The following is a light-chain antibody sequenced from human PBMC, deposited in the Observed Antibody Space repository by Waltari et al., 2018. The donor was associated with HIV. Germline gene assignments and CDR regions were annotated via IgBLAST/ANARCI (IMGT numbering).Light chain of an antibody. CDR2: DVS. CDR1: TSDFGAYNF. J-gene: IGLJ3*02. CDR3: CSYAGSYTWV. V-gene: IGLV2-11*01. Sequence: QSALTQPPSVSGSPGQSVTISCTGTTSDFGAYNFFSWYQQHPGKAPKVLIYDVSKRPSGVPDRFSGSKSGNTASLTISGLQAEDEADYYCCSYAGSYTWVFGGGTKLTVL.